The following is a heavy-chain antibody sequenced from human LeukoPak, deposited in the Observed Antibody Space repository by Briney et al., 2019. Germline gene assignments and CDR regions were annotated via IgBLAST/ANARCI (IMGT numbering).Heavy chain of an antibody. CDR2: IGTAGDT. D-gene: IGHD2-8*01. Sequence: GGSLRLSCAASGFTFSSYDMHWVRQATGKGLEWVSAIGTAGDTYYPGSVKGRFTISRENAKNSLYLQMNSLRAGDTAVYYCARGGCTNGVCYSSSSYYYYGMDVWGQGTTVTVSS. V-gene: IGHV3-13*01. J-gene: IGHJ6*02. CDR3: ARGGCTNGVCYSSSSYYYYGMDV. CDR1: GFTFSSYD.